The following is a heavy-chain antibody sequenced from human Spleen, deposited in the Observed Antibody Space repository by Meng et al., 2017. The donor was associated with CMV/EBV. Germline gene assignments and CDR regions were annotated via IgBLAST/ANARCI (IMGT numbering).Heavy chain of an antibody. D-gene: IGHD2-15*01. CDR1: GITFSSDC. CDR2: ISSSSSYI. CDR3: ARIGCSGGSCHGACVY. V-gene: IGHV3-21*01. J-gene: IGHJ4*02. Sequence: VGAGGGLLKPSGVLELFCATRGITFSSDCMNWVGQAPGKGLEWVSSISSSSSYIYYADSVKGRFTISRDNAKNSLYLQMNSLRAEDTAVYYCARIGCSGGSCHGACVYWGQGTLVTVSS.